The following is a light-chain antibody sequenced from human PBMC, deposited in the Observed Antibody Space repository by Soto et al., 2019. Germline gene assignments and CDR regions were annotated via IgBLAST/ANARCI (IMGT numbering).Light chain of an antibody. J-gene: IGKJ4*01. CDR3: QQHGSSLALT. CDR2: GAS. V-gene: IGKV3-20*01. CDR1: QRITTF. Sequence: EIVLTQSPGTLSLSPGETATLSCRASQRITTFLAWYQQKPGQAPRLLIYGASNRPAGIPDRFSGSGSGTDFTLTITRLEPEDFAVYYCQQHGSSLALTFGGGTKVDIK.